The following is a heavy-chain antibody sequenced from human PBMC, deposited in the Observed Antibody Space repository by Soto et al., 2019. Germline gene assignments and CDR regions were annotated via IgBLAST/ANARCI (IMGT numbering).Heavy chain of an antibody. CDR2: LNPSGGST. D-gene: IGHD3-3*01. CDR1: GYTFTSYY. Sequence: VASVKVSCKASGYTFTSYYMHWVRQAPGQGLEWMGILNPSGGSTSYAQKFQGRVTMTRDTSTSTVYMELSSLRSEDTAVYYCARGRLRITIFGVVISLGGMGVWGQGSTVTVSS. J-gene: IGHJ6*02. V-gene: IGHV1-46*01. CDR3: ARGRLRITIFGVVISLGGMGV.